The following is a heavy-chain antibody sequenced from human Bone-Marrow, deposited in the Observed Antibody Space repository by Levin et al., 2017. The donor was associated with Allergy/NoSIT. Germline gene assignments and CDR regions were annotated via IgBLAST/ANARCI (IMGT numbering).Heavy chain of an antibody. CDR2: TYYRSKWYN. V-gene: IGHV6-1*01. CDR3: ARGESSGSHPSSFYALDV. CDR1: GDSVTNNSVD. Sequence: SQTLSLTCAISGDSVTNNSVDWNWIRQSPLRGLEWLGRTYYRSKWYNNYAESVKSRITINADTSQNQFSLQLNSVTPEDTALYFCARGESSGSHPSSFYALDVWGQGTTVTVSS. J-gene: IGHJ6*02. D-gene: IGHD3-10*01.